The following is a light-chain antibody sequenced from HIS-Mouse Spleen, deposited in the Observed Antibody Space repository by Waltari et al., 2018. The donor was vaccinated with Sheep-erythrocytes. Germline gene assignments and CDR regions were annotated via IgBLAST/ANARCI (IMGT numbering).Light chain of an antibody. CDR2: DVS. Sequence: QSVLTQPPSASGTPGQRVTISCSGSSSNIGSNYVYWYQQLPGTAPKLMIYDVSKRPSGVPDRFSGSKSGNTASLTISGLQAEDEADYYCCSYAGSYTLVFGGGTK. CDR3: CSYAGSYTLV. V-gene: IGLV1-47*02. J-gene: IGLJ2*01. CDR1: SSNIGSNY.